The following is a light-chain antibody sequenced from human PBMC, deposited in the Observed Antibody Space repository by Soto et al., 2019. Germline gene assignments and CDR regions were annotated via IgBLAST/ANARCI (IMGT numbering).Light chain of an antibody. CDR1: NRDVGGHNY. J-gene: IGLJ3*02. V-gene: IGLV2-8*01. CDR2: EVS. CDR3: SSTAGNNNLV. Sequence: QSAMPQPASVSGSPGQSSTIACTGTNRDVGGHNYVSWYQNHPGKAPKLIIYEVSKRPSGVPDRFSGSKSGNTASLSVSGIQVEDEAVYYCSSTAGNNNLVFGGGTKLTVL.